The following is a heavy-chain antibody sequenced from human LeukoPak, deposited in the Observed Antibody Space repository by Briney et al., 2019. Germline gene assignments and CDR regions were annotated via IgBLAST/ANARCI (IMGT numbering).Heavy chain of an antibody. D-gene: IGHD3-22*01. CDR3: ARDPNDDRGFVYGMDV. CDR2: INPSAGST. V-gene: IGHV1-46*01. CDR1: GYTFTSYY. Sequence: GASVKVSCKASGYTFTSYYIHWVRQAPGQGLEWMGIINPSAGSTTYAQKFQGRVTMTRDTSTSTVYMELSSLRSGDTAVYYCARDPNDDRGFVYGMDVWGQGTTVTVSS. J-gene: IGHJ6*02.